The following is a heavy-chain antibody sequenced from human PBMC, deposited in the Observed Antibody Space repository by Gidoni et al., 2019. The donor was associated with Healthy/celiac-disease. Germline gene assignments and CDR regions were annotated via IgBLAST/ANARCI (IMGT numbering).Heavy chain of an antibody. V-gene: IGHV4-31*03. CDR2: IYYSGST. CDR1: GGAFSSGGYY. J-gene: IGHJ4*02. D-gene: IGHD6-19*01. CDR3: ARESHSSGCDY. Sequence: QVQLQESCPGLVKPSQHLSLPCPVSGGAFSSGGYYWSWIRQPPGKGLAWIGYIYYSGSTYCNPSLKSRVTISVDTSKNQFSLKLSSVTAADTAVYYCARESHSSGCDYWGQGTLVTVSS.